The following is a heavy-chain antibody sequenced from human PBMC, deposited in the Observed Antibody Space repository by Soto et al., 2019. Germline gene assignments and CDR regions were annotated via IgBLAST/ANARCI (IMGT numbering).Heavy chain of an antibody. CDR1: GFTFSSYA. Sequence: EVPLLESGGGLVQPGGSLRLSCAASGFTFSSYAMSWVRQAPGKGLEWVSAISGSGGSTYYADSVKGRFTISRDNSKNTLYLQMNSLRAEDTAVYYCAVIVVVVAAPYDAFDIWGQGTMVTVSS. D-gene: IGHD2-15*01. J-gene: IGHJ3*02. V-gene: IGHV3-23*01. CDR3: AVIVVVVAAPYDAFDI. CDR2: ISGSGGST.